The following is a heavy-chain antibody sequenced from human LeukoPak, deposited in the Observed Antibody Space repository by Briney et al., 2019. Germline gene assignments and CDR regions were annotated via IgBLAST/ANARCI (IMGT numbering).Heavy chain of an antibody. CDR1: GGSISSSY. Sequence: TSETLSLTCSVSGGSISSSYWSWIRQAPGKGLEWIGQMYYSGRTNYNPSLKSRVTMSVDTSKNQFSLKLTSVTAADTAVYYCAREGMIATGREPAEIWGQGTMVTVSS. J-gene: IGHJ3*02. D-gene: IGHD3-22*01. CDR2: MYYSGRT. CDR3: AREGMIATGREPAEI. V-gene: IGHV4-59*01.